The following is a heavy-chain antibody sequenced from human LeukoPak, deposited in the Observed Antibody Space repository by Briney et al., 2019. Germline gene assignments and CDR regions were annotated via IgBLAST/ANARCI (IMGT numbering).Heavy chain of an antibody. Sequence: GGSLRLSCAASGFTFSSYSMNWVRQAPGKGLEWVSSISSSSSYIYYADSVKGRFTISRDNAKNSLYLQMNSLRADDTAVYYCASDSADIVVVPAAMSAFDIWGQGTIVTVSS. CDR1: GFTFSSYS. J-gene: IGHJ3*02. V-gene: IGHV3-21*01. CDR2: ISSSSSYI. D-gene: IGHD2-2*01. CDR3: ASDSADIVVVPAAMSAFDI.